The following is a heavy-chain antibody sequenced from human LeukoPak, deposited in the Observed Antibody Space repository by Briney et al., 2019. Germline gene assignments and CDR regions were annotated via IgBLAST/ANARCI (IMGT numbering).Heavy chain of an antibody. D-gene: IGHD2-15*01. CDR1: GFTFSDYY. CDR3: ARILSSVVVAATTEFDY. J-gene: IGHJ4*02. CDR2: ISSSGSNI. Sequence: GGSLRLSCAASGFTFSDYYMSWIRQAPGKGLEWVSYISSSGSNIYYADSVKGRFTISRDNAKNSLYLQMNSLRAEDTVVYYCARILSSVVVAATTEFDYWGQGTLVTVSS. V-gene: IGHV3-11*01.